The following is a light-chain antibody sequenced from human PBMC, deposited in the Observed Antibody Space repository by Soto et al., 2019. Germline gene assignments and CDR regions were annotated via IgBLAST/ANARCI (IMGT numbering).Light chain of an antibody. CDR3: QQDGSSPLT. V-gene: IGKV3-20*01. CDR1: QSVSRSY. Sequence: EIVLTQSPGTLSLSPGERATLSCRASQSVSRSYLAWNQQKPGQAPRLLIYGASSRATGIPDRFSGSGSGTDFTLTISRLEPEDFAVYYCQQDGSSPLTFGGGTKVEIK. CDR2: GAS. J-gene: IGKJ4*01.